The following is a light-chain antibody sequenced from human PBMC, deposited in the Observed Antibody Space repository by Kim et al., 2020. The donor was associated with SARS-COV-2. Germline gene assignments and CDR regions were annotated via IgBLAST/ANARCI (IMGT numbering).Light chain of an antibody. J-gene: IGKJ2*01. CDR2: AAS. Sequence: SASVGDRVTITCRASQSISSYLSWYQQKPGKAAKLMIYAASSLQSGVPSRFSGSGSGTEFTLTISSLQPEDFATYYCQQSYSTPHTFGQGTKLEI. CDR1: QSISSY. CDR3: QQSYSTPHT. V-gene: IGKV1-39*01.